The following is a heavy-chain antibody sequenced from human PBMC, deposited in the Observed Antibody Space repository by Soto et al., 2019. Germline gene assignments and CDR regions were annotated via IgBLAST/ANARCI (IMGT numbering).Heavy chain of an antibody. CDR1: GGSISSSNW. Sequence: QVRLQESGPGLVKPSGTLSLTCVVSGGSISSSNWWTWVRQAPGKGLECIGEVYHSGSITYSPSLSSRLTISIDKSKNPYSIKLTSVTAADTALYYCARDVNPMTTETTSSLAPWGQGTLVTVSS. D-gene: IGHD4-17*01. V-gene: IGHV4-4*02. J-gene: IGHJ5*02. CDR3: ARDVNPMTTETTSSLAP. CDR2: VYHSGSI.